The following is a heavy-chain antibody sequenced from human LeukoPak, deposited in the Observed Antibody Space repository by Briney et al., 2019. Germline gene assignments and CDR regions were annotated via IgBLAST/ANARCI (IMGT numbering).Heavy chain of an antibody. D-gene: IGHD4-23*01. CDR2: INHSGTT. V-gene: IGHV4-34*01. J-gene: IGHJ4*02. Sequence: SETLSLTCTVYDESLSARYWGWIRQSPGKGLEWIGEINHSGTTNYNPSLKSRVTISVDTSKNQVTLKLTSVTVADTAVYYCARGPPQNRYGGNAATARWGQGTLVTVSS. CDR1: DESLSARY. CDR3: ARGPPQNRYGGNAATAR.